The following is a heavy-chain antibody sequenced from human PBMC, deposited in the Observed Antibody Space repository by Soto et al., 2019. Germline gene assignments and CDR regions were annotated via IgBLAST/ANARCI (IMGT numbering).Heavy chain of an antibody. V-gene: IGHV4-59*01. CDR1: GASISTYY. CDR3: ARGLDSSGWSRIDY. D-gene: IGHD6-19*01. Sequence: SETLSLTCTVSGASISTYYWSWIRQPPGKGLEWIGYTYYSGSTNYNPSLKSRVTIAVDTSKNQFSLELSSVTAADTAVYYCARGLDSSGWSRIDYWGQGILVTVSS. J-gene: IGHJ4*02. CDR2: TYYSGST.